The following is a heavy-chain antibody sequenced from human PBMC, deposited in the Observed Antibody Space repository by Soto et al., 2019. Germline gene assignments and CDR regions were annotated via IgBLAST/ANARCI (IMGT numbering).Heavy chain of an antibody. V-gene: IGHV4-4*02. CDR2: IYHSGST. D-gene: IGHD1-26*01. Sequence: QVQLQESGPGLVKPSGTLSLTCAVSGGSISSSNWWSWVRQPPGKGLEWIGEIYHSGSTNYNPSLKSRVTISVDTSKNQFSLKLSSVTAADTAVYYCARDTGSGSYYYYYGMDVWGQGTTVTVSS. CDR3: ARDTGSGSYYYYYGMDV. J-gene: IGHJ6*02. CDR1: GGSISSSNW.